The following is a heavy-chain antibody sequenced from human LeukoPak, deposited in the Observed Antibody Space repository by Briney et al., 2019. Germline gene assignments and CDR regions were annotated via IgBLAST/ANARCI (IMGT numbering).Heavy chain of an antibody. CDR1: GGSISSHY. V-gene: IGHV4-59*11. Sequence: PSGTLSLTCTVSGGSISSHYWSWIRQSPGNGLERIGYISYIGSTNYSPSLKSRLTISIDTSKNQFSLRLSSVTAADTAVYFCAGDQLALNALDMWGQGTMVTVSS. J-gene: IGHJ3*02. D-gene: IGHD1-1*01. CDR2: ISYIGST. CDR3: AGDQLALNALDM.